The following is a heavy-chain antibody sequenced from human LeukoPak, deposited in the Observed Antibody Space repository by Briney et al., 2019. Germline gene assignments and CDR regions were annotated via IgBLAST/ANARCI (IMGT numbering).Heavy chain of an antibody. D-gene: IGHD1-20*01. CDR2: IRYDGSDE. Sequence: PGGSLRLSCAASGFIFSDYGMYWVRQAPGKGLEWAAFIRYDGSDEDYADSVKGRFTISRDNSKNTLYLHMNSLRAEDTAVYYCAKLLYNWIDETSYWGQGTLLIVSS. CDR3: AKLLYNWIDETSY. J-gene: IGHJ4*02. V-gene: IGHV3-30*02. CDR1: GFIFSDYG.